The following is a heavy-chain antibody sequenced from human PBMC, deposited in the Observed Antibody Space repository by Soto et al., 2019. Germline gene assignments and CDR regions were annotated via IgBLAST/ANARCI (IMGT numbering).Heavy chain of an antibody. CDR3: ARHRRETGTYAQPLDY. CDR1: GGSISDTSYY. Sequence: SETLSLTCSVSGGSISDTSYYWGWVRQPPGKGLEWIGSICSTGTTYYIPSLKSRVTMSVDTSKNQFSLSLNSVTAADTALYFCARHRRETGTYAQPLDYWGQGTLVTVSS. J-gene: IGHJ4*02. V-gene: IGHV4-39*01. CDR2: ICSTGTT. D-gene: IGHD1-1*01.